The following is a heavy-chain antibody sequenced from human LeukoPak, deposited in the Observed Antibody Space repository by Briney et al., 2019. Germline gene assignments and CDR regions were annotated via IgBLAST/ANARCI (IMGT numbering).Heavy chain of an antibody. V-gene: IGHV3-74*01. Sequence: GGSLRLSCAASGFTFSSYWMHWVRQAPGKGLVWVSRINSDGSSTSYADSVKGRFTISRDNAKNSLYLQMNSLRAEDTAVYYCARVDYGSGSYTKTYYYYYMDVWGKGTTVTISS. D-gene: IGHD3-10*01. CDR2: INSDGSST. CDR1: GFTFSSYW. J-gene: IGHJ6*03. CDR3: ARVDYGSGSYTKTYYYYYMDV.